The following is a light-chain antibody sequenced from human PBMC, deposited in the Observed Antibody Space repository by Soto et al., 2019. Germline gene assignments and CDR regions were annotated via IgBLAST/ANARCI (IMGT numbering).Light chain of an antibody. J-gene: IGLJ1*01. Sequence: QSALTQPASVSGSPGQSITISCTGTSSDVGGYNSVSWYQQHPGKAPKLMIYEVSNRPSGVSNRFSGSKSGNTASLTISGLQAEDEAEYYCSSYTSISTYVFGSGTKVTAL. CDR1: SSDVGGYNS. CDR3: SSYTSISTYV. V-gene: IGLV2-14*01. CDR2: EVS.